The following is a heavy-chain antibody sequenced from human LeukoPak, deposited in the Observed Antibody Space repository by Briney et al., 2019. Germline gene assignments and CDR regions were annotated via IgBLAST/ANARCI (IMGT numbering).Heavy chain of an antibody. CDR3: ARDLGAQYYYYAMDV. J-gene: IGHJ6*02. CDR1: GFTFSSYA. V-gene: IGHV3-30-3*01. CDR2: ISYDGGNK. Sequence: GGSLRLSCAASGFTFSSYAMHWVRQAPGKGLEWVAIISYDGGNKNYADSVKGRFTISRDNSKNTVYLQMNSLRAEDTAVYYCARDLGAQYYYYAMDVWGQGTTVTVSS.